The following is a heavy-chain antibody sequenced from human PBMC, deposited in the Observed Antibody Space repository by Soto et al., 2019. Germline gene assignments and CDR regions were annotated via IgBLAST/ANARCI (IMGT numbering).Heavy chain of an antibody. CDR1: GFTFSSYG. CDR3: AKGPHTADVPDYFDY. Sequence: LSLTCAASGFTFSSYGMHWVRQAPGKGLEWVAVISYDGSNKYYADSVKGRFTISRDNSKNTLYLQMNSLRAEDTAVYYCAKGPHTADVPDYFDYWGQGTLVTVSS. D-gene: IGHD4-17*01. J-gene: IGHJ4*02. V-gene: IGHV3-30*18. CDR2: ISYDGSNK.